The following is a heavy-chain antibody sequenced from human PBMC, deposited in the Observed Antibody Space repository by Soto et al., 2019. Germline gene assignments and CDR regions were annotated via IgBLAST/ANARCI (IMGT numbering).Heavy chain of an antibody. CDR3: TGFTVTTVY. CDR1: GVSISSGGYY. J-gene: IGHJ4*02. V-gene: IGHV4-31*03. Sequence: SETLSLSCTVSGVSISSGGYYWSWIRQHPGKGLEWIGYIYYSGSTYYNPSLKSRVTISVDTSKNQFSLKLSSVTAADTAVYYCTGFTVTTVYWGQGTLVTVSS. D-gene: IGHD4-17*01. CDR2: IYYSGST.